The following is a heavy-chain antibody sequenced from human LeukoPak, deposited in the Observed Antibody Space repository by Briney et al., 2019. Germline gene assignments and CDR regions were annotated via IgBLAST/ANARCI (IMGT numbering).Heavy chain of an antibody. CDR3: TSFFETN. V-gene: IGHV3-74*01. D-gene: IGHD2/OR15-2a*01. J-gene: IGHJ4*02. CDR2: VNNDGSAT. CDR1: RFIFTNYW. Sequence: GGSLRLSCAASRFIFTNYWIHWVHQAPGKGLVWVSHVNNDGSATSYADSVKGRFTISRDSAKNTVYLHMNSLRVEDTAVYYCTSFFETNWGQGTLVTVSS.